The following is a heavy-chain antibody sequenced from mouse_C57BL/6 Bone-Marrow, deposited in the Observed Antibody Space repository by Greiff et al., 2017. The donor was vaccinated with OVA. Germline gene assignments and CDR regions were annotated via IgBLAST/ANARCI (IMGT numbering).Heavy chain of an antibody. J-gene: IGHJ4*01. V-gene: IGHV10-1*01. Sequence: DVQLQESGGGLVQPKGSLKLSCAASGFSFNTYAMNWVRQAPGKGLEWVARIRSKSNNYATYYADSVKDRFTISRDDSESMLYLQMNNLKTEDTAMYYCVRLQGRYYYAMDYWGQGTSVTVSS. CDR3: VRLQGRYYYAMDY. CDR1: GFSFNTYA. CDR2: IRSKSNNYAT.